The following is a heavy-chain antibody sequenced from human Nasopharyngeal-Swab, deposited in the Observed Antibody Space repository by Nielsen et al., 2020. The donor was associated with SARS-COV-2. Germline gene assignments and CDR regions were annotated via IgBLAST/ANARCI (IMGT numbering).Heavy chain of an antibody. CDR1: GFTFSSYS. J-gene: IGHJ4*02. D-gene: IGHD5-18*01. CDR3: ARDSDTRNFDY. Sequence: GESLKISCAASGFTFSSYSMSWVRQAPGKGLEWVSSISSSSSYIYYADSVKGRFTISRDNAKNSLYLQMNNLRAEDTAVYYCARDSDTRNFDYWGQGTLVTVSS. CDR2: ISSSSSYI. V-gene: IGHV3-21*01.